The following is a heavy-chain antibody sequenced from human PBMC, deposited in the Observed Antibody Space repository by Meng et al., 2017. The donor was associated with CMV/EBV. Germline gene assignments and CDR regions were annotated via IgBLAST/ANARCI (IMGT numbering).Heavy chain of an antibody. D-gene: IGHD3-22*01. Sequence: GESLKISCAASGFTSSSYAMSWVRQAPGKGLEWVSAISGSGGSTYYADSVKGRFTISRDNSKNTLYLQMNSLRAEDTAVYYCAKNYDSSGYYSSYYFDYWGQGTLVTVSS. CDR1: GFTSSSYA. CDR2: ISGSGGST. V-gene: IGHV3-23*01. J-gene: IGHJ4*02. CDR3: AKNYDSSGYYSSYYFDY.